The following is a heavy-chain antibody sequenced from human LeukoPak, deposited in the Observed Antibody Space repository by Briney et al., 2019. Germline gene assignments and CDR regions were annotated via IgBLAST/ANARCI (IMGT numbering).Heavy chain of an antibody. CDR1: GFTFFSYD. Sequence: GGSLRLSCAASGFTFFSYDMNWVRQAPGKGLEWVSYISSSGSTIYYADSVKGRFTISRDNTKNSLSLQMNSLRAEDTAVYYCARALPSFDYWGQGALVSVCS. V-gene: IGHV3-48*03. J-gene: IGHJ4*02. CDR2: ISSSGSTI. CDR3: ARALPSFDY.